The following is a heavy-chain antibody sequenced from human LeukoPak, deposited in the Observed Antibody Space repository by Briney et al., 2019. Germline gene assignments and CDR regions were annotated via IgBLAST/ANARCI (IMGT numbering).Heavy chain of an antibody. CDR3: ARARLDHDYGDYSLDY. V-gene: IGHV4-34*01. J-gene: IGHJ4*02. CDR2: INHSGST. D-gene: IGHD4-17*01. CDR1: GGSFSGYY. Sequence: SETLSLTCVVYGGSFSGYYWSWIRQPPGKGLEWIGEINHSGSTNYNPSLKSRVTISVDTSKNQFSLKLSSVTAADTAVYYCARARLDHDYGDYSLDYWGQGTLVTVSS.